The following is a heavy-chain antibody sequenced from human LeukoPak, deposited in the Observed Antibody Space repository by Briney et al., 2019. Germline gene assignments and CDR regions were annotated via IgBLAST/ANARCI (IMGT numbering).Heavy chain of an antibody. V-gene: IGHV3-48*01. CDR3: VRVKGSYFDY. Sequence: GGSLRLSCAASGFPLSSYSINWVRQAPGKGLEWVSYISSSGSAIYYVDSVKGRFTVSGDNAKNSLFLQMNSPRAEDTAVYYCVRVKGSYFDYWGQGALVTVSS. D-gene: IGHD2-15*01. CDR2: ISSSGSAI. J-gene: IGHJ4*02. CDR1: GFPLSSYS.